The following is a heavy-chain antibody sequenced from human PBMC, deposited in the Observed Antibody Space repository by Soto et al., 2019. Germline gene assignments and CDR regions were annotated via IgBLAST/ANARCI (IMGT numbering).Heavy chain of an antibody. V-gene: IGHV4-34*01. J-gene: IGHJ4*02. D-gene: IGHD3-10*01. CDR1: GGSFSGYY. CDR3: ARNPYHYYYGSGSYYNPSSYFDY. Sequence: KPSETLSLTCAVYGGSFSGYYWSWIRQPPGKGLEWIGEINHSGSTNYNPSLKSRVTISVDTSKNQFSLKLSSVTAADTAVYYCARNPYHYYYGSGSYYNPSSYFDYWGQGTLVTVSS. CDR2: INHSGST.